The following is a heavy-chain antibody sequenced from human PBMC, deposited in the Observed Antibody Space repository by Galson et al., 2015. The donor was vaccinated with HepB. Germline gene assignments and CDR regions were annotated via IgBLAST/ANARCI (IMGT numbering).Heavy chain of an antibody. J-gene: IGHJ4*02. Sequence: SLRLSCAASGFTFSSHWMSWVRQAPGKGLEWVAHIKQDGSEVYEVDFVNGRFTISRDNAQDSLYRQMNSLRAEDTAVYYCARDPGTCANDNYFDYWGQGARVAVSS. CDR1: GFTFSSHW. CDR3: ARDPGTCANDNYFDY. V-gene: IGHV3-7*01. CDR2: IKQDGSEV. D-gene: IGHD1-1*01.